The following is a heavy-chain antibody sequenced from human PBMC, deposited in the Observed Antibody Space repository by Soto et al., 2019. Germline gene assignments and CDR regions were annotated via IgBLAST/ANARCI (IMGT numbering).Heavy chain of an antibody. J-gene: IGHJ6*02. V-gene: IGHV2-70*01. CDR1: GFSLSTSGMC. CDR2: IDWDDDK. CDR3: ARMKVLGFGSTYYYYYGMDV. Sequence: SGPTLVNPTQTLTLTCTFSGFSLSTSGMCVSWIRQPPGKALEWLALIDWDDDKYYSTSLKTRLTISKDTSKNQVVLTMTNMDPVDTATYYCARMKVLGFGSTYYYYYGMDVWGQGTTVTVSS. D-gene: IGHD3-10*01.